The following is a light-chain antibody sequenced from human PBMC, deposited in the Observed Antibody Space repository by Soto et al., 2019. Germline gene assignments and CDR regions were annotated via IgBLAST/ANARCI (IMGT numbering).Light chain of an antibody. CDR3: QQFNNWPRT. Sequence: IAMTQSPATLSVSPGERATLSCRASQSVSSKLAWYQQKPGQAPRLLIYDASTRATGIPARFSGSGSGTEFTLTISSLQSEDFAVYYCQQFNNWPRTFGQGTKVDNK. CDR2: DAS. J-gene: IGKJ1*01. V-gene: IGKV3-15*01. CDR1: QSVSSK.